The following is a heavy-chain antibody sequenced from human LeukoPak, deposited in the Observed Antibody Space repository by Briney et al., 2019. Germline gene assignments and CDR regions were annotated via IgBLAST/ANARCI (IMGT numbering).Heavy chain of an antibody. Sequence: PGGSLRLSCAASGFTFSYNGMHWVRQAPGKGLEWVAVISYDGSYKNYADSVKGRFTISRDNSKNTLYLQMNSLRGEDTAVYYCARDRDSSSWFDYWGQGALVTVSS. J-gene: IGHJ4*02. V-gene: IGHV3-30*19. CDR1: GFTFSYNG. CDR2: ISYDGSYK. D-gene: IGHD6-13*01. CDR3: ARDRDSSSWFDY.